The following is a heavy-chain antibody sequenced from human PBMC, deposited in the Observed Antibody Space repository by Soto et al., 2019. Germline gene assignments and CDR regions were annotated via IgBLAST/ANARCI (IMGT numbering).Heavy chain of an antibody. V-gene: IGHV1-69*13. Sequence: GASVKVSCKVSGGTFSSYFINWVRQAPGQGLEWVGGIIPVFGTASYAEKFQGRVTITADESTSTAYMELSRLRSDDTAVYYCASPDRVNFAFDIWGQGTMVTVSS. J-gene: IGHJ3*02. CDR3: ASPDRVNFAFDI. CDR1: GGTFSSYF. CDR2: IIPVFGTA. D-gene: IGHD3-10*01.